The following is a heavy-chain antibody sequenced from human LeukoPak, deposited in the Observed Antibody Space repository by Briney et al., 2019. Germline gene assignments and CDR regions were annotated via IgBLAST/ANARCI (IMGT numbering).Heavy chain of an antibody. Sequence: PSETLSLTCTVSGGSVSSSGFYWGWIRQPPGKGLEWIGSIYYSGSTYYNPSLKSRVTISVDTSKNQFSLKLSSVTAADTAVYYCARDRVAAGTHYWGQGTLVTVSS. CDR1: GGSVSSSGFY. J-gene: IGHJ4*02. V-gene: IGHV4-39*07. CDR3: ARDRVAAGTHY. CDR2: IYYSGST. D-gene: IGHD6-13*01.